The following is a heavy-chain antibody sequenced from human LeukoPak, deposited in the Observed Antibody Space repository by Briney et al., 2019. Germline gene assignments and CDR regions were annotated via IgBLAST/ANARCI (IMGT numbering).Heavy chain of an antibody. Sequence: PGGSLRLSCAASGFTFSSYAMSWVRQAPGKGLEWVSAISGSGGSTYYADSVKGRFTISRDNSKHTLYLQMNSLRTEDTAVYYCAILTVPLDAFDIWGQGTMVTVSS. J-gene: IGHJ3*02. V-gene: IGHV3-23*01. CDR3: AILTVPLDAFDI. CDR2: ISGSGGST. D-gene: IGHD2-2*01. CDR1: GFTFSSYA.